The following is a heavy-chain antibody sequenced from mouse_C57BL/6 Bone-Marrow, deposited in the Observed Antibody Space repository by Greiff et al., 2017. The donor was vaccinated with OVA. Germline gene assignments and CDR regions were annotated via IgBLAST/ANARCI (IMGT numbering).Heavy chain of an antibody. V-gene: IGHV14-4*01. J-gene: IGHJ2*01. CDR2: IDPEIGDT. CDR3: TTYRY. Sequence: EVQLVESGAELVRPGASVKLSCTASGFNIKDDYMHWVKERPEQGLEWIGWIDPEIGDTEYASKFQGKATITADTSSKTVYLHLSSLTSEDTAVYYCTTYRYWGQGTTLTVSS. CDR1: GFNIKDDY.